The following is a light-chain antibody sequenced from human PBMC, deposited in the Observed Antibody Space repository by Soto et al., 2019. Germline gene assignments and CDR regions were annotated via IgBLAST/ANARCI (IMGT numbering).Light chain of an antibody. CDR1: QGISSY. Sequence: IQWTQSPSSLAASVGDRVTITFRARQGISSYLAWYQQKPGKAPKLLIYAASTLQSGVPSRFSGSGSGTDVTLTISSLQPEDFATYYCQQLNSYAPTFGGGTKVEIK. CDR2: AAS. CDR3: QQLNSYAPT. J-gene: IGKJ4*02. V-gene: IGKV1-9*01.